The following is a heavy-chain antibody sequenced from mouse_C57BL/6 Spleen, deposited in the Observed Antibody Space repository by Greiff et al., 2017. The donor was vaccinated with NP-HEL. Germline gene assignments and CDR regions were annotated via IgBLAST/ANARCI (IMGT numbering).Heavy chain of an antibody. CDR1: GFTFTDYY. CDR2: IRNKANGYTT. CDR3: ARRYYGYFDV. J-gene: IGHJ1*03. D-gene: IGHD2-14*01. Sequence: EVQLVESGGGLVQPGGSLSLSCAASGFTFTDYYMSWVRQPPGKALEWLGFIRNKANGYTTEYSASVKGRFTISRDNSQSILYLQMNALRAEDSATYYCARRYYGYFDVWGTGTTVTVSS. V-gene: IGHV7-3*01.